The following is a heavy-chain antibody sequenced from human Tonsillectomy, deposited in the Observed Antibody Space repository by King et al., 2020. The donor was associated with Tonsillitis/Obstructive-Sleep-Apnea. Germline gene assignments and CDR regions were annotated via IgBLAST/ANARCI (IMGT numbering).Heavy chain of an antibody. CDR3: ARTSSDSSGSHLDY. D-gene: IGHD3-22*01. CDR2: INTSNGNP. CDR1: GYTFTKYA. Sequence: QLVQSGSELKKPGASVKVSCKASGYTFTKYAIHWVRQAPGQGLKCMGWINTSNGNPTYAQGFRGRFVFSLDTSVSTAYLQISSLEAEDTAVYYCARTSSDSSGSHLDYWGQRSLLTASS. J-gene: IGHJ4*02. V-gene: IGHV7-4-1*02.